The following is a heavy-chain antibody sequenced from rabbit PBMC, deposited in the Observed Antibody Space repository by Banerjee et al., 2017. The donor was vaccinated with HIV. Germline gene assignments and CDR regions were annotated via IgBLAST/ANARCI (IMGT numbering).Heavy chain of an antibody. Sequence: QSLEESGGDLVKPGASLTLTCTASGFSFSSGYDMCWVRQAPGKGLEWIACIYAGSSGSTYYANWAKGRFTISKTSSTTVTLQMTSLTAADTATYFCARYSVYENAPFNLWGPGTLVTVS. CDR2: IYAGSSGST. CDR1: GFSFSSGYD. CDR3: ARYSVYENAPFNL. V-gene: IGHV1S40*01. D-gene: IGHD4-1*01. J-gene: IGHJ4*01.